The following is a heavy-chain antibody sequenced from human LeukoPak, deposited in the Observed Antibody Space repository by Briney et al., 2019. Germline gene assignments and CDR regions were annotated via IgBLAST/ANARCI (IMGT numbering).Heavy chain of an antibody. Sequence: ASVKVSCKASGYTFTDYYTHWVRQAPGQRLEWMGWINPNSGDTKYAQKFQGRVTMTRDTSISTAYMELSRLRSDDTAVYYCAREAVAGGYYYYMDVWGKGTTVTVSS. J-gene: IGHJ6*03. D-gene: IGHD6-19*01. V-gene: IGHV1-2*02. CDR3: AREAVAGGYYYYMDV. CDR2: INPNSGDT. CDR1: GYTFTDYY.